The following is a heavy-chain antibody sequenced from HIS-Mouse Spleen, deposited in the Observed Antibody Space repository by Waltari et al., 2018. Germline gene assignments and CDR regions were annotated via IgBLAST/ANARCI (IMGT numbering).Heavy chain of an antibody. D-gene: IGHD6-13*01. J-gene: IGHJ2*01. CDR3: AREIAYSSSWYVWCFDL. CDR1: GGSISSSSYY. Sequence: QLQLQESGPGLVKPSATLSLTCTVSGGSISSSSYYWGWIRQPPGKGLEWIGSIYYSGSTYFNPSLKGRVTEAVEPSKNKFSMKLSSETAEDTAVYYCAREIAYSSSWYVWCFDLWGRGTLVTVSS. CDR2: IYYSGST. V-gene: IGHV4-39*07.